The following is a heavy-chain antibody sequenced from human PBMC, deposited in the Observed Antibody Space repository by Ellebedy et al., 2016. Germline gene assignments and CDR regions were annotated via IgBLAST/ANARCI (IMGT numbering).Heavy chain of an antibody. J-gene: IGHJ6*03. CDR2: IYPEDSDT. CDR1: GYNFAISW. CDR3: TKMGLEVTGGRKFYYKYMDV. D-gene: IGHD2-21*02. Sequence: GESLKISXKGYGYNFAISWIAWVRQMPGKGLEWMGIIYPEDSDTRYSPSFQGQVTISRDNSNNTLFLQMSSLRAEDTAVYYCTKMGLEVTGGRKFYYKYMDVWGKGTTVTVSS. V-gene: IGHV5-51*01.